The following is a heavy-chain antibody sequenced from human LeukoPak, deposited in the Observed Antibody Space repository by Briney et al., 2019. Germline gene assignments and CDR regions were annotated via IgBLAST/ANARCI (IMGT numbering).Heavy chain of an antibody. D-gene: IGHD2-21*01. CDR1: GFTFSSYG. CDR3: AKSNCGGDCFDY. Sequence: GRSLRLSXAASGFTFSSYGMHWVRQAPGKGLEWVAVIWYDGSNKYYADSVKGRFTISRGNSKNTLYLQMNSLRAEDTAVYYCAKSNCGGDCFDYWGQGTLVTVSS. J-gene: IGHJ4*02. CDR2: IWYDGSNK. V-gene: IGHV3-33*06.